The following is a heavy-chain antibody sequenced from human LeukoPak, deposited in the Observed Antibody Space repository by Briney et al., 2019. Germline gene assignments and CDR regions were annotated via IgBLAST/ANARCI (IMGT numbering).Heavy chain of an antibody. CDR1: GGSFSGYY. CDR3: ARVGIAVAESSFDY. Sequence: SETLSLTCAVYGGSFSGYYWSWIRQPPGKGLEWIGEINHSGSTNYNPSLKSRVTISVDTSKNQFSLKLSSVTAADTAVYYCARVGIAVAESSFDYWGQGTLSPSPQ. D-gene: IGHD6-19*01. J-gene: IGHJ4*02. V-gene: IGHV4-34*01. CDR2: INHSGST.